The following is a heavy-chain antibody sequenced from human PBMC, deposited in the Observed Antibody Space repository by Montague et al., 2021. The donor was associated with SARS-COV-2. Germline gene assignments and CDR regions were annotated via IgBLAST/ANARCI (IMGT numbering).Heavy chain of an antibody. CDR1: GGSISSSSHY. J-gene: IGHJ6*02. CDR2: ISYSGST. D-gene: IGHD1-26*01. V-gene: IGHV4-39*07. Sequence: SETLSLTCTVSGGSISSSSHYWGWFRQPPGKRLEWIGTISYSGSTFYSPSLKSRVIKSSDTSKNQFSLNLRSVTAADTAVYFCGLGRGFAVGSRYYYSYGLDVWGRGTTVTVSS. CDR3: GLGRGFAVGSRYYYSYGLDV.